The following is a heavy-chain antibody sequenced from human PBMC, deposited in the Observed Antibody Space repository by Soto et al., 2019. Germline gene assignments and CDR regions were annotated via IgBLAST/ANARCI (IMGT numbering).Heavy chain of an antibody. J-gene: IGHJ4*02. D-gene: IGHD2-21*02. CDR2: IYYSGST. V-gene: IGHV4-31*03. Sequence: SETLSLTCTVSGGSISSSSYYWGWIRQHPGKGLEWIGYIYYSGSTYYNPSLKSRVTISVDTSKNQFSLKLSSVTAADTAVYYCARGPYCGGDCFVEFDYWGQGTLVTVSS. CDR1: GGSISSSSYY. CDR3: ARGPYCGGDCFVEFDY.